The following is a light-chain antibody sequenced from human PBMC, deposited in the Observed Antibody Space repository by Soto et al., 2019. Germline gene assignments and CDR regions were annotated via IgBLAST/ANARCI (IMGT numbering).Light chain of an antibody. CDR3: QQYGGSPRT. CDR2: GAS. Sequence: EIVLTQSPGTLSLSPGERAILSCRASQSVTGSYFAWYQQKPGQAPRLLIYGASSRATGIPDRFSGSESGTDFTLTIARLEPEDFAVYYCQQYGGSPRTFGQGTKVEMK. J-gene: IGKJ1*01. CDR1: QSVTGSY. V-gene: IGKV3-20*01.